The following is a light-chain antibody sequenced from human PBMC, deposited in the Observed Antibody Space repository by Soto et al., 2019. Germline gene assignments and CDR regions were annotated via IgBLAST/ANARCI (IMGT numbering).Light chain of an antibody. J-gene: IGLJ3*02. V-gene: IGLV4-69*01. CDR2: LNSDGSH. Sequence: QLVLTQSPSASASLGASVKLTCTLSSGHSSYAIAWHQQQPEKGPRYLMKLNSDGSHSKGDGIPDRFSGSSSRTERYLTISSLQSEDEADYYCQTWSTGIRVFGGGTKLTVL. CDR3: QTWSTGIRV. CDR1: SGHSSYA.